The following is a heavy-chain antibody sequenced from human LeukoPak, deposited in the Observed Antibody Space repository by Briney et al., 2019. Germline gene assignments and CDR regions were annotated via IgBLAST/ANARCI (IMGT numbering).Heavy chain of an antibody. Sequence: GGSLRLSCSASGFTLSTYTMNWVRQAPGKGLQWFSYISSISSTLYYADSVKGRFTISRDHAKNSLYLQMNSLRDEDTAVYYCAREYSSSSGRAFDIWGQGTMVTVSS. CDR3: AREYSSSSGRAFDI. J-gene: IGHJ3*02. CDR2: ISSISSTL. V-gene: IGHV3-48*02. D-gene: IGHD6-6*01. CDR1: GFTLSTYT.